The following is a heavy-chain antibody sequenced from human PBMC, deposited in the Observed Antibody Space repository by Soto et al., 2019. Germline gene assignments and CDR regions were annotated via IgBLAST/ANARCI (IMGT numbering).Heavy chain of an antibody. Sequence: ASVKVSCKASGYTFTSYYMHWVRQAPGQGLEWMGIINPSGGSTSYAQKFQGRVTMTRDTSTSTVYMELSSLRSEDTAVYYCARESNIVGVPAAGFDPWGQGTLVTVSS. CDR1: GYTFTSYY. D-gene: IGHD2-2*01. CDR2: INPSGGST. CDR3: ARESNIVGVPAAGFDP. J-gene: IGHJ5*02. V-gene: IGHV1-46*01.